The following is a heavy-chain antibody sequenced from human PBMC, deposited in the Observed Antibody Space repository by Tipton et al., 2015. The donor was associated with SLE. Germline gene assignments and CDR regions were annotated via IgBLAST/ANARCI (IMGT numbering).Heavy chain of an antibody. CDR1: GGSISSGSYY. V-gene: IGHV4-61*02. CDR2: IYTSGST. CDR3: AREVDYYDSSGYYYDAFDI. Sequence: TLSLTCTVSGGSISSGSYYWSWIRQPAGKGLEWIGRIYTSGSTNYNPSLKSRVTISVDTSKNQFSLKLSSVTAADTAVYYCAREVDYYDSSGYYYDAFDIWGQGTMVTVSS. D-gene: IGHD3-22*01. J-gene: IGHJ3*02.